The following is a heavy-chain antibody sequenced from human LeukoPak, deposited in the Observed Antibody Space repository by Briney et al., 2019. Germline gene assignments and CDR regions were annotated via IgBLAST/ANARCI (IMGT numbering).Heavy chain of an antibody. CDR1: GYSFSDFP. CDR3: ARGGSGSGYLYYFDY. Sequence: GASVKVSCKASGYSFSDFPIQWVRQAPGQGLEWMGRINSNSGGTSYAQNFQGRVTMTRDTSINTAYMELSGLTSDDTAVYYCARGGSGSGYLYYFDYWGQGTLVSVSS. V-gene: IGHV1-2*06. D-gene: IGHD3-10*01. J-gene: IGHJ4*02. CDR2: INSNSGGT.